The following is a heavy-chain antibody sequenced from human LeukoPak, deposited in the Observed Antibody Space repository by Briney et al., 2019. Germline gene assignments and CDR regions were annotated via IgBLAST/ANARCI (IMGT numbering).Heavy chain of an antibody. CDR1: GFIFSDFY. CDR3: ARSVGASNNYFYYGMDV. V-gene: IGHV3-7*01. CDR2: INQDGSAE. Sequence: GGSLRLSCEASGFIFSDFYMTWVRQAPGTGLEWVATINQDGSAEYYVDSVKGRFTMSRDNAKNSVYLQMDSLRAEETAVYYSARSVGASNNYFYYGMDVWGQGTTVTVSS. D-gene: IGHD1-26*01. J-gene: IGHJ6*02.